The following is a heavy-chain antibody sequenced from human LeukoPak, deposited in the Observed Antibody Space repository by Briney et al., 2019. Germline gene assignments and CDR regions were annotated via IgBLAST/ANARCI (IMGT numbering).Heavy chain of an antibody. V-gene: IGHV1-18*01. Sequence: ASVKVSCKASGYTFSNHGISWVRQAPGQGLEWVGWISTYNGNTKYAQKIQDRVTMTKDTSTSTAYMELRSLRSDDTAVYYCARDNGGAYYFDTSAYYHNDAFDIWGQGTMVTVSS. CDR3: ARDNGGAYYFDTSAYYHNDAFDI. CDR1: GYTFSNHG. D-gene: IGHD3-22*01. CDR2: ISTYNGNT. J-gene: IGHJ3*02.